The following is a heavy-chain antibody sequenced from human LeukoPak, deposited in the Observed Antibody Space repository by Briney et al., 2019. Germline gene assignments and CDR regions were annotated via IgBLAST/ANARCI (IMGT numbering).Heavy chain of an antibody. CDR2: IYYSGST. D-gene: IGHD3-10*01. CDR3: ARHSKDYYGSGSYSANPGG. J-gene: IGHJ4*02. V-gene: IGHV4-59*08. CDR1: GGSISSYY. Sequence: SETLSVTCTVSGGSISSYYWSWIRQPPGKGLELTGYIYYSGSTNYNPSLKSRVTISVDTSKSQFSLNLSSVTAADTAMYYCARHSKDYYGSGSYSANPGGWGQGTLVTVSS.